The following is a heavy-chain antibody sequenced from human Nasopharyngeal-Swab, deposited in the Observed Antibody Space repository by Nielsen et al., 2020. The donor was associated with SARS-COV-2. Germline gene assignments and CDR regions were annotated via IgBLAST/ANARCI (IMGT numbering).Heavy chain of an antibody. J-gene: IGHJ6*02. Sequence: GESLKISCAASGFTFNNYNFNWVRQAPGKGLEWVSSISSSSSYIYYADSVKGRFTISRDNAKNSLYLQMNSLRAEDTAVYYCARDGLDYDFWSAYFMDVWGLWTTFSVSS. D-gene: IGHD3-3*01. CDR1: GFTFNNYN. CDR2: ISSSSSYI. V-gene: IGHV3-21*01. CDR3: ARDGLDYDFWSAYFMDV.